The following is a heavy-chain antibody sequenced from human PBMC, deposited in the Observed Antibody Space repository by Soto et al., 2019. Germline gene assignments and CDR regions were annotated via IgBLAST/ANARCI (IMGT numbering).Heavy chain of an antibody. D-gene: IGHD2-21*01. CDR2: ISYEGRNK. J-gene: IGHJ4*02. Sequence: PGGSLRLSCAVSGLTFSLYGMHWVRQAPGKGLEWVAFISYEGRNKYYADSVKGRFTISRDNSKNTLSLQLDSLRPEDTAVYYCAKDLQDVVGDYFDYWGQGTLVTVSS. CDR1: GLTFSLYG. V-gene: IGHV3-30*18. CDR3: AKDLQDVVGDYFDY.